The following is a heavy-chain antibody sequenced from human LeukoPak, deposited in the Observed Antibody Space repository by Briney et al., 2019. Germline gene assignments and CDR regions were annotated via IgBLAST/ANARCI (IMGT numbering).Heavy chain of an antibody. Sequence: SETLSLTCTVSGGSISSSSYYWGWIRQPPGKGLEWIGSIYYSGSTYYNPSLKSRVTISVDTSKNQFSLKLSSVTAADTAVYYCARSFWGSGSYPSGYWGQGTLVTVSS. J-gene: IGHJ4*02. CDR2: IYYSGST. D-gene: IGHD3-10*01. V-gene: IGHV4-39*01. CDR1: GGSISSSSYY. CDR3: ARSFWGSGSYPSGY.